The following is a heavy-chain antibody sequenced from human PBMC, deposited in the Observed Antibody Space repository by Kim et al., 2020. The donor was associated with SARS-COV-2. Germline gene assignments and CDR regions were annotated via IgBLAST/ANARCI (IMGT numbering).Heavy chain of an antibody. J-gene: IGHJ3*02. Sequence: GGSLRLSCAASGFTFSSYGMHWVRQAPGKGLEWVAVIWYDGSNKYYADSVKGRFTISRDNSKNTLYLQMNSLRAEDTAVYYCARTTASYISSWGDAFDICGHGTMVTVSS. V-gene: IGHV3-33*01. D-gene: IGHD6-13*01. CDR1: GFTFSSYG. CDR2: IWYDGSNK. CDR3: ARTTASYISSWGDAFDI.